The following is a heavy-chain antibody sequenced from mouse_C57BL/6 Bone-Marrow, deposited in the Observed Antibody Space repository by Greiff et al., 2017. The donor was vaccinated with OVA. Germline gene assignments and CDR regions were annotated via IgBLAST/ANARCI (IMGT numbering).Heavy chain of an antibody. D-gene: IGHD1-1*01. CDR3: ARNYGGYYAMDY. V-gene: IGHV5-17*01. J-gene: IGHJ4*01. Sequence: EVQVVESGGGLVKPGGSLKLSCAASGFTFSDYGMHWVRQAPEKGLEWVAYISSGSSTIYYADTVQGRFTISRDNAKNTLFLQMTSLRSEDTAMYYCARNYGGYYAMDYWGQGTSVTVSS. CDR1: GFTFSDYG. CDR2: ISSGSSTI.